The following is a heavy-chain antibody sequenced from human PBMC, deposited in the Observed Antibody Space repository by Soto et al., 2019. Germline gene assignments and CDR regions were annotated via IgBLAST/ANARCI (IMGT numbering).Heavy chain of an antibody. J-gene: IGHJ5*02. V-gene: IGHV4-31*03. CDR1: GGSISSGVYY. CDR3: AGAGLAWFNWFDP. D-gene: IGHD3-9*01. Sequence: SETLSLTCTVSGGSISSGVYYWSWIRQHPGKGLEWIGYIYYSGSTYYNPSLKSRVTISVDTSKNQFSLKLSSVTAADTAVYYCAGAGLAWFNWFDPWGQGTLVTVSS. CDR2: IYYSGST.